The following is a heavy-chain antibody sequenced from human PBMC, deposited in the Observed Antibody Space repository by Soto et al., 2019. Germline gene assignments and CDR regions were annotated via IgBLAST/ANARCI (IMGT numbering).Heavy chain of an antibody. CDR1: GFILSDCA. CDR3: ARDLSWGSNWYYYMDV. CDR2: ISSSSSVI. D-gene: IGHD7-27*01. Sequence: EVQLVESGGGLVQPGGSLSLSCATSGFILSDCAMNWVRQAPGKGLEWVSYISSSSSVIDYADSVKGRFTVSRDNARNSLYRQMNSLRAEDTAVYYCARDLSWGSNWYYYMDVWGKGPTVTVSS. V-gene: IGHV3-48*01. J-gene: IGHJ6*03.